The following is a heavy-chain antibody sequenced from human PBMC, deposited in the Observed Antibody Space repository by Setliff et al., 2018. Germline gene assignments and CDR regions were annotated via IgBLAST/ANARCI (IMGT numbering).Heavy chain of an antibody. D-gene: IGHD6-19*01. V-gene: IGHV4-4*07. Sequence: PSETLSLTCTVSGGSVIESFWSWIRQPAGRGLEWIGRMIVSGGADYNPSLKSRVTMSVDSPNNKFSLNLSSVGAADTAVYYCARGPDLTAVGATYFYGMDVWGQGATVTVSS. CDR2: MIVSGGA. CDR1: GGSVIESF. CDR3: ARGPDLTAVGATYFYGMDV. J-gene: IGHJ6*02.